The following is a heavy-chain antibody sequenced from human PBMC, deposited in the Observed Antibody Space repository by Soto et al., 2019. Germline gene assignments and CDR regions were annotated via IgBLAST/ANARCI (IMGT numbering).Heavy chain of an antibody. V-gene: IGHV1-3*01. Sequence: QVQLVQSGAEVKKPGASVKVSCKASGYTFTSYAMHWVRQAPGQRLEWMGWINAGNGNTKYSQKFQGRVTITRDTSXRTXYXGLSRLRSGDTAVYYCARAGSQFCDILTGGVGWCGPWGQGTLVTVSS. CDR1: GYTFTSYA. J-gene: IGHJ5*02. CDR3: ARAGSQFCDILTGGVGWCGP. D-gene: IGHD3-9*01. CDR2: INAGNGNT.